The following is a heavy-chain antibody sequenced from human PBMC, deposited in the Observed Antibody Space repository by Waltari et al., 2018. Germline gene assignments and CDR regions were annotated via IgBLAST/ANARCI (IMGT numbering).Heavy chain of an antibody. CDR1: GASVTSTSYY. J-gene: IGHJ4*02. Sequence: QVYLQESGPGLVKPSESLSLTCTVSGASVTSTSYYWGWIRQPPGKGLEWIGSIYNSGTTYYNPSLKSRVTISVDASDKQFYLTLTSVTAADTAVYFCVRPPHCRGNTCTALWGQGALVTVSS. CDR2: IYNSGTT. D-gene: IGHD3-10*01. V-gene: IGHV4-39*01. CDR3: VRPPHCRGNTCTAL.